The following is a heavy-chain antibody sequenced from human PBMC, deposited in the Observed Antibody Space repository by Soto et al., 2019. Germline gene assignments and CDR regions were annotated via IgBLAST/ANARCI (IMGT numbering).Heavy chain of an antibody. V-gene: IGHV4-34*01. CDR3: ARGVDSWSGYLF. CDR1: GGSFYGYY. CDR2: IHHSGST. D-gene: IGHD3-3*01. Sequence: PSETLSLTCALYGGSFYGYYWIFIRQSPWKGLEWIVEIHHSGSTKYNPSLKSRVSLSVDTSTKQFSLKMTSMTAADRGVYYCARGVDSWSGYLFWGQGTPVTVSS. J-gene: IGHJ4*02.